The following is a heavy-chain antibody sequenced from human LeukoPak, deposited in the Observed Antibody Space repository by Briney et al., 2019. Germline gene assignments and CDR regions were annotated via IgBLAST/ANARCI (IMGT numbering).Heavy chain of an antibody. V-gene: IGHV4-31*03. D-gene: IGHD6-6*01. J-gene: IGHJ5*02. CDR3: ARFNIELVPSWFDP. CDR2: IYYSGST. CDR1: GGSISSGGYY. Sequence: SETLSLTCTVSGGSISSGGYYWSWIRQHPGKGLEWIGNIYYSGSTYYNPSLKSRVTISVDTSKNQFSLKLSSVTAADTAVYYCARFNIELVPSWFDPWGQGTLVTVSS.